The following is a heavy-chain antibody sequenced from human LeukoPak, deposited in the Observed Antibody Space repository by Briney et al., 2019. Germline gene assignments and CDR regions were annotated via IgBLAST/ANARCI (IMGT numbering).Heavy chain of an antibody. J-gene: IGHJ3*02. CDR2: ISGSGGST. CDR3: XXXXXGXYYXSTGXXWAFDI. V-gene: IGHV3-23*01. CDR1: GFTFSSYA. Sequence: GGSLRLSCAASGFTFSSYAMSWVRQAPGKGLEGVSAISGSGGSTYYADSVKGRFTISRDNSKNTLYLQMNSLRAEDTAVYYXXXXXXGXYYXSTGXXWAFDIXGQGTMVTVSS. D-gene: IGHD3-22*01.